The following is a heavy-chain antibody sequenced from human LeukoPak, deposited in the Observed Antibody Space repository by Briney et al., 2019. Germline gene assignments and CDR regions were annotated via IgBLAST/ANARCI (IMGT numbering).Heavy chain of an antibody. CDR1: GFTFSSYA. J-gene: IGHJ4*02. D-gene: IGHD3-10*01. Sequence: PGGSLRLSCAASGFTFSSYAMSWVRQAPGKGLEWVSAISGSGGSTYYADSVKGRFTISRDNSKNTLYLQMNSLRTEDTAVYYRAKPSMVRSTPLDYWGQGTLVTVSS. V-gene: IGHV3-23*01. CDR2: ISGSGGST. CDR3: AKPSMVRSTPLDY.